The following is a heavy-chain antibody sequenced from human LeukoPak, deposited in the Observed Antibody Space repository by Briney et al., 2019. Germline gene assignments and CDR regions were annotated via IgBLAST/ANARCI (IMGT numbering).Heavy chain of an antibody. Sequence: SGTLSLTCAVYGGSFSGYYWSWIRQPPGKGLEWIGEINHSGSTNYNPSLKSRVTISVDTSKNQFSLKLSSVTAADTAVYYCARYRGRNDAFDIWGQGTMVTVSS. CDR2: INHSGST. D-gene: IGHD3-9*01. CDR1: GGSFSGYY. V-gene: IGHV4-34*01. CDR3: ARYRGRNDAFDI. J-gene: IGHJ3*02.